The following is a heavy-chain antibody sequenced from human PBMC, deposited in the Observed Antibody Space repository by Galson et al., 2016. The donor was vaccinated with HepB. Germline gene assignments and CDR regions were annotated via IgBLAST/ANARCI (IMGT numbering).Heavy chain of an antibody. CDR2: SDPSDSYS. J-gene: IGHJ5*02. D-gene: IGHD2-8*01. Sequence: QSGAEVKKPGESLKISCKGSGYSFTSNWISWVRQMPGKGLEWMVRSDPSDSYSSYSPSFQGHVTISADKSISTAYLQWSSLEASDTAMYYCALTKYSWFDPWGQGTLVTVSS. CDR3: ALTKYSWFDP. V-gene: IGHV5-10-1*01. CDR1: GYSFTSNW.